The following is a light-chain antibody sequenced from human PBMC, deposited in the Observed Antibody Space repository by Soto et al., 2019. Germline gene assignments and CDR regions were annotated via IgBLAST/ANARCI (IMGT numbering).Light chain of an antibody. J-gene: IGLJ1*01. CDR3: SSYISSTTLSYV. Sequence: QSALTQPASVSGSPGQSITISCTGTSSDVGGYNYVSWYQQHPGKAPQLIIYEVSNRPSGVSNRFSGSKSGNTASLTISGLQPEDEADYYCSSYISSTTLSYVFGTGTKVTV. CDR2: EVS. CDR1: SSDVGGYNY. V-gene: IGLV2-14*01.